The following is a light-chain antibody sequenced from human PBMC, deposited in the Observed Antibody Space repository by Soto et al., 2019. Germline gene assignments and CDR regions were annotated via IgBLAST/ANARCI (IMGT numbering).Light chain of an antibody. V-gene: IGKV3-15*01. CDR3: QQYNNWPWT. CDR2: GAS. Sequence: VMTQCPFSFSVSPVRXPGPXXMAGQSLSGNLAWYQQRPGQAPRLLIHGASTRATGVPARFSGSASGTEFTLTISSLQSEDFAFYYCQQYNNWPWTFGQGTKVDIK. J-gene: IGKJ1*01. CDR1: QSLSGN.